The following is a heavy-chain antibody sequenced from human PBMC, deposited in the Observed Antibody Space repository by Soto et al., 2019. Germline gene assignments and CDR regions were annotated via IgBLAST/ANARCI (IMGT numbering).Heavy chain of an antibody. J-gene: IGHJ4*02. Sequence: SETLSLTCTVSDGSISPYYWSWIRQPPGKGLEWIGYIYYAGTTTYNPSLKSRVSISVDTSKNEVSLKLTSVTAADTAVYYCARLGGYYQALDSWGQGTVVTVSS. D-gene: IGHD3-22*01. CDR3: ARLGGYYQALDS. V-gene: IGHV4-59*08. CDR1: DGSISPYY. CDR2: IYYAGTT.